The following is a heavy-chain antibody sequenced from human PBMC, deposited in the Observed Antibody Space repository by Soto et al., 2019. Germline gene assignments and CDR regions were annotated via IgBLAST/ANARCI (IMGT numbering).Heavy chain of an antibody. D-gene: IGHD2-2*01. V-gene: IGHV4-34*01. CDR2: IHHSGST. Sequence: PSETLSLTCAVYRGSLSGYYWSWIRQSPGEELEWIGEIHHSGSTNYNPSLKNRVTISADTSKNRLSLKLCSVTAADTAVYYCTGESCGTSSCSMETKYFGMDVWGQGTTVTVSS. CDR3: TGESCGTSSCSMETKYFGMDV. J-gene: IGHJ6*02. CDR1: RGSLSGYY.